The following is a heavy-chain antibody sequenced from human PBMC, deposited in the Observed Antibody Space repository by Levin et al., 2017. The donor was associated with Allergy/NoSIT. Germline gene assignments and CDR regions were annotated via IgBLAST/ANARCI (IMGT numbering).Heavy chain of an antibody. V-gene: IGHV4-34*01. J-gene: IGHJ6*02. Sequence: SQTLSLTCAVYGGSFRGYYWSWIRQPPGKGLEWIGEINHSGSTNYNPSLKSRVTISVDTSKNQFSLKLSSVTAADTAVYYCARAMRVRYYYYYGMDGWGQGTTVTVSS. CDR1: GGSFRGYY. CDR2: INHSGST. D-gene: IGHD3-22*01. CDR3: ARAMRVRYYYYYGMDG.